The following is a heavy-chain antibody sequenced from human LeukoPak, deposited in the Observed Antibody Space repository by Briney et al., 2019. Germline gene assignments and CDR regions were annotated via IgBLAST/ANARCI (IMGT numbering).Heavy chain of an antibody. CDR2: ISGSGGST. V-gene: IGHV3-23*01. CDR1: GFTFSSYA. J-gene: IGHJ4*02. Sequence: PGGSLRLSCAASGFTFSSYAMSWVRQAPGKGLEWVSAISGSGGSTYYADSVKGRFTISRDNSKNTLYLQMNSLRAEDTAVYYCAKFTVAGKFYYYDYWGQGTLVTVSS. D-gene: IGHD6-19*01. CDR3: AKFTVAGKFYYYDY.